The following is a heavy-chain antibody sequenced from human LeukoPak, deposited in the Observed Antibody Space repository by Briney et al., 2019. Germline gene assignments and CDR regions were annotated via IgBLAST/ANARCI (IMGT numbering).Heavy chain of an antibody. J-gene: IGHJ6*03. CDR2: IYYSGST. D-gene: IGHD3-16*01. CDR3: ARVKDPGGYYYYYYMDV. V-gene: IGHV4-39*07. Sequence: SPSETLSLTCTVSGGSISSSSYYWGWIRQPPGKELEWIGSIYYSGSTYYNPSLNSRVTISVDTSKNQFSLKLSSVTAADTAMYYCARVKDPGGYYYYYYMDVWGKGTTVTVSS. CDR1: GGSISSSSYY.